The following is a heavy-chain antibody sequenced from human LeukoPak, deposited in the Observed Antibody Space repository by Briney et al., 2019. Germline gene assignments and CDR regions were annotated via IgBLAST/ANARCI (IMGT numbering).Heavy chain of an antibody. V-gene: IGHV3-43D*03. D-gene: IGHD3-22*01. CDR2: ISWDGGST. Sequence: GGSLRLSCAASGFTFDDYAMHWVRQAPGKGLEWVSLISWDGGSTYYADSVKGRFTISRDNSKNSLYLQMNSLRAEDTALYYCARQGSGYYGYYYYMDVWGKGTTVTVSS. CDR1: GFTFDDYA. CDR3: ARQGSGYYGYYYYMDV. J-gene: IGHJ6*03.